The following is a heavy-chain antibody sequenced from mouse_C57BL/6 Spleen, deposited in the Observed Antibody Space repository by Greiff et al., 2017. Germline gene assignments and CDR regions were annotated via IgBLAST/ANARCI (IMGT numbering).Heavy chain of an antibody. J-gene: IGHJ2*01. CDR1: GYTFTSYW. CDR3: ARSWGYGNYEDY. Sequence: QVQLQQPGAELVMPGGSVKLSCKASGYTFTSYWMHWVKQRPGQGLEWIGEIDPSDSYTNYNQKFKGKSTLTVDKSTSTAYMQLSSLTYEDSAVYYCARSWGYGNYEDYWGQGTTLTVSS. V-gene: IGHV1-69*01. D-gene: IGHD2-10*02. CDR2: IDPSDSYT.